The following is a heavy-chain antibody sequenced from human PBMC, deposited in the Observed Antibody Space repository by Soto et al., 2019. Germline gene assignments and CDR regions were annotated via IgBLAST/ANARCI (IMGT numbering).Heavy chain of an antibody. CDR3: ASTGRYTYGVFKY. V-gene: IGHV5-51*03. J-gene: IGHJ4*02. CDR1: VYSFTSYW. Sequence: PVESLKISCKCSVYSFTSYWIGCVRHMPGKGLEWMGIIYPGDSDTRYSPSFQGQVTISADKSISAAYLQWTSLRASDTAMYYCASTGRYTYGVFKYLGQGTLVNLSS. D-gene: IGHD5-18*01. CDR2: IYPGDSDT.